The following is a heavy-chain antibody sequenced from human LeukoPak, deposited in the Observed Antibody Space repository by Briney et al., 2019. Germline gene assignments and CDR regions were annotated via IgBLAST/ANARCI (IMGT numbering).Heavy chain of an antibody. Sequence: SVKVSCKASGGTFSSYAISWVRQAPGQGLEWMGGIIPIFGTANYAQKFQGRVTITADESTSTAYMELSSLRSEDTAVYYCASLSSTYYYDSSGYHNAFDIWGQGTMVTVSS. J-gene: IGHJ3*02. CDR1: GGTFSSYA. CDR2: IIPIFGTA. D-gene: IGHD3-22*01. V-gene: IGHV1-69*13. CDR3: ASLSSTYYYDSSGYHNAFDI.